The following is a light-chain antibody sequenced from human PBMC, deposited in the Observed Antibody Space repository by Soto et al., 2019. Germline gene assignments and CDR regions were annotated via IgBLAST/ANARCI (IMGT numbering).Light chain of an antibody. J-gene: IGKJ1*01. CDR3: LQDHDYPRT. V-gene: IGKV1-6*01. CDR1: QDISKD. Sequence: AIQMTQSPTSLSASVGDRVIITCRASQDISKDLGWYQQKPGKAPKFLIYSATSTQSGVPSTFSGSGFGTDFTLTISSLQPEDFATYYCLQDHDYPRTFDQGTKVEF. CDR2: SAT.